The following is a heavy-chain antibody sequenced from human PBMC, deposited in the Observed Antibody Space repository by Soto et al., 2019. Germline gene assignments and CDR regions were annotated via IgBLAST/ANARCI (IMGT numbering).Heavy chain of an antibody. D-gene: IGHD3-10*01. J-gene: IGHJ4*02. CDR1: GYTFTSYY. CDR2: INPSGGST. Sequence: ASVKVSCKASGYTFTSYYMHWVRQAPGQGLEWMGIINPSGGSTSYAQKFQGWVTMTRDTSISTAYMELSRLRSDDTAVYYCARDIMVRGVPLLAFDYWGQGTLVTVSS. CDR3: ARDIMVRGVPLLAFDY. V-gene: IGHV1-46*01.